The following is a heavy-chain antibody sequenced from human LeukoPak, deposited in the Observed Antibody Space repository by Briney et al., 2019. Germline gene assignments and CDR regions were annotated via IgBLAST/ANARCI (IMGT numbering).Heavy chain of an antibody. CDR2: ISGSGGNT. CDR3: AKDSPPRAVAGIFDY. D-gene: IGHD6-19*01. Sequence: AGTLRLTGSVSGFTFSSYARSWLRQAPGKGLVWVADISGSGGNTYYADHEKGRLIISRDNTKNSLELQINSLSAEDTALYYCAKDSPPRAVAGIFDYWGQGTLVTASS. CDR1: GFTFSSYA. J-gene: IGHJ4*02. V-gene: IGHV3-23*01.